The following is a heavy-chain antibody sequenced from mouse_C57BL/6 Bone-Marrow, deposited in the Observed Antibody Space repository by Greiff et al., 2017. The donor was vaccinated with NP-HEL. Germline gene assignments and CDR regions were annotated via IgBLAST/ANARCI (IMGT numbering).Heavy chain of an antibody. J-gene: IGHJ1*03. CDR3: ARQLRYSSSYWYFDV. V-gene: IGHV5-6*01. Sequence: DVHLVESGGDLVKPGGSLKLSCAASGFTFSSYGMSWVRQTPDKRLEWVATISSGGSYTYYPDSVKGRFTISRDNAKNTLYLQMSSLKSEDTAMYYCARQLRYSSSYWYFDVWGTGTTVTVSS. CDR2: ISSGGSYT. D-gene: IGHD1-1*01. CDR1: GFTFSSYG.